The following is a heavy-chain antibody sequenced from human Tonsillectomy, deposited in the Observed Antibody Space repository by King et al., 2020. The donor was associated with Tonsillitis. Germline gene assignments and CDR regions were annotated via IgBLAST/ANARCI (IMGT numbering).Heavy chain of an antibody. CDR3: TTGIFGYYFDY. CDR2: IKSKTDGGTT. V-gene: IGHV3-15*01. D-gene: IGHD3-10*01. CDR1: GFIFSNAR. J-gene: IGHJ4*02. Sequence: VQLVESGGGLVKPGGSLRLSCAASGFIFSNARMSWVRQAPGKGLEWVGRIKSKTDGGTTDYAAPVKGRFTISRDDSKNTLYLQMNSLKTEDTPVYYCTTGIFGYYFDYWGQGTLVTVSS.